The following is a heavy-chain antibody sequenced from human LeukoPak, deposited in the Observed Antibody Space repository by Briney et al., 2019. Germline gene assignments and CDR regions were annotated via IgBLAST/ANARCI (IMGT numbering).Heavy chain of an antibody. J-gene: IGHJ3*02. D-gene: IGHD3/OR15-3a*01. CDR1: GDSVSNNA. CDR3: PRGWTRDGFNI. Sequence: SQTLSLTCVISGDSVSNNAWNWVRQTPSGGLECLGRTYYNSKWYNDYAESVKSRISISPDTSKNQFSLQLNSVTPEDTAVYYCPRGWTRDGFNIWSQGTMVTVSS. V-gene: IGHV6-1*01. CDR2: TYYNSKWYN.